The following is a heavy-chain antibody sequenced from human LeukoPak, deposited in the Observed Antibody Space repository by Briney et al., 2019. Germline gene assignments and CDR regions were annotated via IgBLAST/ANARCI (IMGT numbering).Heavy chain of an antibody. Sequence: GGSLRLSCAASGFTFGNYAMIWVRQAPGKGLQWVSVISAGGVSLFSGSGSATYYADSVEGRFTISRDNSKNTLYLQMNSLRADDTAVYYCAKMSGVVWFGELRLPFDYWGQGTLVTVSS. CDR2: ISAGGVSLFSGSGSAT. CDR1: GFTFGNYA. J-gene: IGHJ4*02. V-gene: IGHV3-23*01. D-gene: IGHD3-10*01. CDR3: AKMSGVVWFGELRLPFDY.